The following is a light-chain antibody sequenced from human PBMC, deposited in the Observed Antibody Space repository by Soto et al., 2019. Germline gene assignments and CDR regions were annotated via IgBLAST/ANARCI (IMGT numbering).Light chain of an antibody. CDR1: QSVNSNY. V-gene: IGKV3-20*01. CDR2: GAS. Sequence: EIVLTQSPGTLSLSPGERATLSCRASQSVNSNYLAWYRRKPGQAPSLLIYGASTRATGIPGRFRGSGSGTDFTPTINSLEPDDHPLDSCKKYRSSTPTFAQGTKVAN. CDR3: KKYRSSTPT. J-gene: IGKJ1*01.